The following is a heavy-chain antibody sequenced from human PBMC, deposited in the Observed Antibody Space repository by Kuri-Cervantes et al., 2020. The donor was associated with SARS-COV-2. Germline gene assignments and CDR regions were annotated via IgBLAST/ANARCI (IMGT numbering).Heavy chain of an antibody. CDR1: GFTFSSYG. CDR3: ARVAGEGPIYYYYMDV. Sequence: GESLKISCAASGFTFSSYGMHWVRQAPGKGLEWVAFIRYDGSNKYYADSVKGRFTISRDNSKNTLYLHMNSLRGDDTAVYYCARVAGEGPIYYYYMDVWGKGTTVTVSS. D-gene: IGHD2-21*01. V-gene: IGHV3-30*02. CDR2: IRYDGSNK. J-gene: IGHJ6*03.